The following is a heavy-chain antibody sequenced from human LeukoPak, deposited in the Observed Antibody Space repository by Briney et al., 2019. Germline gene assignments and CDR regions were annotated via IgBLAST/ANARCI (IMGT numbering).Heavy chain of an antibody. D-gene: IGHD6-19*01. V-gene: IGHV3-23*01. CDR1: GFTFRSYG. Sequence: GGTLRLSCAASGFTFRSYGMSWVRQAPGKGLEWVSAISGSGGSTYYVDSVKGRFTISRDNSKNTLYLQMNSLRAEDTAVYYCAKNALMFSSGWYYYYYMDVWGKGTTVTVSS. J-gene: IGHJ6*03. CDR2: ISGSGGST. CDR3: AKNALMFSSGWYYYYYMDV.